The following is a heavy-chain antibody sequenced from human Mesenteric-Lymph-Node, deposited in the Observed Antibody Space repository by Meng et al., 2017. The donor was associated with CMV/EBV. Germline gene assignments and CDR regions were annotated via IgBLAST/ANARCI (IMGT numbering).Heavy chain of an antibody. V-gene: IGHV4-39*01. CDR3: ARRGNYDSDYSEY. Sequence: QVQLGEAGPGLVKPSETLSLSCIVSGDSISNSTYYWTWIRQPPGKGLEWIGSVHHSGTTYYNPSLKGRLTISVDTSANLFSLRLTTVTAADTATYYCARRGNYDSDYSEYWGQGTLVTVSS. CDR2: VHHSGTT. CDR1: GDSISNSTYY. J-gene: IGHJ4*02. D-gene: IGHD3-22*01.